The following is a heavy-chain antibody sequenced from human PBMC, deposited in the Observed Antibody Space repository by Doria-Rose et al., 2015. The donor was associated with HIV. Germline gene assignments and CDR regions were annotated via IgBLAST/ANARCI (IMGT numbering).Heavy chain of an antibody. D-gene: IGHD3-10*01. CDR3: ARFRPSRGIYYSLDV. J-gene: IGHJ6*03. Sequence: GKGLEWIGYIYSSGSTHYNSSLKSRVTISIGTSKNQFSLKLSSVTAAGTAVYYCARFRPSRGIYYSLDVWGKGTTVTVSS. V-gene: IGHV4-4*09. CDR2: IYSSGST.